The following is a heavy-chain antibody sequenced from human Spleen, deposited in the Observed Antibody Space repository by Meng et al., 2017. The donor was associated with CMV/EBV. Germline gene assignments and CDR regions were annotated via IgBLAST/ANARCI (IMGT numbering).Heavy chain of an antibody. CDR2: ISNEGSYK. D-gene: IGHD1-1*01. Sequence: GESLKISCAAPGFTLSSYAMHWVRQAPGKGLEWVAVISNEGSYKYYADSVKGRFTISRDNSKNTLYLQMNSLRAEDTALYYCARRTTGGIDYWGQGTLVTVSS. J-gene: IGHJ4*02. V-gene: IGHV3-30*04. CDR3: ARRTTGGIDY. CDR1: GFTLSSYA.